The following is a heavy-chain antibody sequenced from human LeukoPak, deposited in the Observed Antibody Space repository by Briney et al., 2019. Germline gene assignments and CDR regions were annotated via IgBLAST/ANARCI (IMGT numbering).Heavy chain of an antibody. J-gene: IGHJ4*02. CDR3: ARGAGGYSYGTFDY. CDR2: IYTSGST. D-gene: IGHD5-18*01. CDR1: GGSISSGSYY. Sequence: SETLSLTCTASGGSISSGSYYWSWIRQPAGKGLEWIGRIYTSGSTNYNPSLKSRVTISVDTSKNQFSLKLSSVTAADTAVYYCARGAGGYSYGTFDYWGQGTLVTVSS. V-gene: IGHV4-61*02.